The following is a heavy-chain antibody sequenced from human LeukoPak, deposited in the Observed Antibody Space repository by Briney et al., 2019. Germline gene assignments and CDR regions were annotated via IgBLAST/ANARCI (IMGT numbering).Heavy chain of an antibody. Sequence: PSETLSFTRAFFGGSLSGYFWSWLRQPPGKGLEWIGDINHSGSTNYNPSLKSPVTISVDTSKDQLSPTPTSVTDAVTPGFYCARRPQRSSWYAAYIRRDYWGQGTLVTVSS. D-gene: IGHD6-13*01. CDR3: ARRPQRSSWYAAYIRRDY. V-gene: IGHV4-34*01. CDR2: INHSGST. J-gene: IGHJ4*02. CDR1: GGSLSGYF.